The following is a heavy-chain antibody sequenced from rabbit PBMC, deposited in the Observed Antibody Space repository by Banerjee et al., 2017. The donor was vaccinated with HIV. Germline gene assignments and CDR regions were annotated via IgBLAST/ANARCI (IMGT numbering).Heavy chain of an antibody. J-gene: IGHJ4*01. CDR1: GFSLSNNYV. CDR3: MRYGSGWGDNL. CDR2: IYGGSSGST. Sequence: QEQLVESGGGLVKPGASLTLSCKASGFSLSNNYVMCWVRQAPGKGLEWIACIYGGSSGSTYYASWAKGRFTISKTSSPSVTLQMTSLTAADTATYFCMRYGSGWGDNLWGPRTLVT. D-gene: IGHD4-1*01. V-gene: IGHV1S45*01.